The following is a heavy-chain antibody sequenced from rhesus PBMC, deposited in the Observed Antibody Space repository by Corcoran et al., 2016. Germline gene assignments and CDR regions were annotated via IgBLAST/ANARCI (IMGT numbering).Heavy chain of an antibody. V-gene: IGHV4-122*02. Sequence: QVQLQESGPGLVKPSETLSLTCAVSGGSVCIGYYYWSWIRQPPGKGLEWIGFITYSGSPSYSPSLKSRVTVSRDTSKNQFSLKLSSVTAADTAVYYCASSLYSHYAYWGQGVLVTVSS. CDR1: GGSVCIGYYY. J-gene: IGHJ4*01. CDR2: ITYSGSP. D-gene: IGHD4-23*01. CDR3: ASSLYSHYAY.